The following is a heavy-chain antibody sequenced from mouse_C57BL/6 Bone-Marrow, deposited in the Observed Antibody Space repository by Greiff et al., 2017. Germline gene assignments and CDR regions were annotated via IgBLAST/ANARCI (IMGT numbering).Heavy chain of an antibody. J-gene: IGHJ2*01. Sequence: EVQLQQPGAELVRPGASVKLSCTASGFNITDYYMHWVKQRPEQGLEWIGRIDPEDGGTEYAQKFQGKATMTADTSSNTAYLQLSSLTSEDTAVYYCTTVYYGSRGLDYWGQGTTLTVSS. D-gene: IGHD1-1*01. V-gene: IGHV14-1*01. CDR1: GFNITDYY. CDR2: IDPEDGGT. CDR3: TTVYYGSRGLDY.